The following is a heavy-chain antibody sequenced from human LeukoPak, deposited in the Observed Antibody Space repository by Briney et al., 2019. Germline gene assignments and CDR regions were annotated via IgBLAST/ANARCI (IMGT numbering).Heavy chain of an antibody. D-gene: IGHD6-19*01. CDR2: IYSRST. CDR1: GGSISTFS. CDR3: ARDTTVASGMQY. V-gene: IGHV4-59*01. J-gene: IGHJ4*02. Sequence: KPSETLSLTCTVSGGSISTFSWTWIRQFPGKGLEWIGSIYSRSTNYNPSLKSRVAISVHTSKNQFSLRLNSVTTAGTAVYYCARDTTVASGMQYWGQGTLVTVSS.